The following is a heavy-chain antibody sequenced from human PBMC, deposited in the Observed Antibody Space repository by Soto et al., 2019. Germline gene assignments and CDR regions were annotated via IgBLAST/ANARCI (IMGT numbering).Heavy chain of an antibody. J-gene: IGHJ4*02. D-gene: IGHD6-13*01. Sequence: EVQLVESGGGLVQPGRSLRLSCAASGFTFDDYAMHWVRQAPGKGLEWVSGISWNSGSIGYADSVKGRFTISRDNAKNSLYLQMNNLRAEDTALYYCAKDIAPRGAAAASFDYWGQGTLVTVSS. CDR1: GFTFDDYA. CDR3: AKDIAPRGAAAASFDY. V-gene: IGHV3-9*01. CDR2: ISWNSGSI.